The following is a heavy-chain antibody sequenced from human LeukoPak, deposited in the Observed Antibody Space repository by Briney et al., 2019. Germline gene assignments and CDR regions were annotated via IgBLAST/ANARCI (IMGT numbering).Heavy chain of an antibody. J-gene: IGHJ3*02. CDR1: GDSLTSGSYY. D-gene: IGHD6-13*01. Sequence: PSETLSLTCTVSGDSLTSGSYYWSWIRQPPGRGLEWIGYVYYSGSTNYNPSLKSRVTMSVDTSKNQFSLMLISVTAADTAVYYCVRGYSSSWYPSAFDIWGQGTMATVSS. CDR3: VRGYSSSWYPSAFDI. CDR2: VYYSGST. V-gene: IGHV4-61*01.